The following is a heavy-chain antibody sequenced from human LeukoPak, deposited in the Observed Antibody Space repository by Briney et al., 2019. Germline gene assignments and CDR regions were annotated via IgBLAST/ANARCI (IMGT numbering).Heavy chain of an antibody. V-gene: IGHV3-53*01. D-gene: IGHD6-19*01. Sequence: GGSLRLSCVASGFTVSSNYMSWVRQAPGKGLEWVSVIYSGGSTYYADSVKGRFTISRDNSKNTLYVHMNSLRVEDTAVYYCARDYGVAEGYWGQGTLVTVSS. CDR3: ARDYGVAEGY. J-gene: IGHJ4*02. CDR2: IYSGGST. CDR1: GFTVSSNY.